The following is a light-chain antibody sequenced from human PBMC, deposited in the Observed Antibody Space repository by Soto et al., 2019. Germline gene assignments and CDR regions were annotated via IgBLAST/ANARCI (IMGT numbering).Light chain of an antibody. J-gene: IGKJ4*01. CDR2: DAS. CDR3: QQRSNWPPT. V-gene: IGKV3-11*01. CDR1: QSVSSY. Sequence: EIVLTQSPATLSLSPGERATLSCRASQSVSSYLAWYQQNPGQAPRLLIYDASNRATGIPARFSGSGSGTDFTLTISSREPEDFAVYYCQQRSNWPPTFGGGTKVEIK.